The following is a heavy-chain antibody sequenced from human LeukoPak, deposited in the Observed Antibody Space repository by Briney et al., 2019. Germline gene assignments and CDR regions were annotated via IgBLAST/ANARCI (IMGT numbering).Heavy chain of an antibody. J-gene: IGHJ4*02. Sequence: ASVKVSCKASGYTFISYDISWVRQAPRQGLEWMGWINTYNGNTNYAQKFQGRVTITADESTSTAYMELSSLRSEDTAVYYCARDRYYYDSSGYYHEFDYWGQGTLVTVSS. D-gene: IGHD3-22*01. V-gene: IGHV1-18*01. CDR1: GYTFISYD. CDR2: INTYNGNT. CDR3: ARDRYYYDSSGYYHEFDY.